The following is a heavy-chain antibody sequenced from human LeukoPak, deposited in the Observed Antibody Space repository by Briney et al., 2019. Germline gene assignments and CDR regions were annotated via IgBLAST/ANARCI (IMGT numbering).Heavy chain of an antibody. V-gene: IGHV1-69*04. CDR3: ARSTAGYSYY. CDR2: IIPILGIA. D-gene: IGHD1-26*01. J-gene: IGHJ4*02. Sequence: SVKVSCKASGGTFNSYAISWVRQAPGQGLEWMGRIIPILGIANYAQKFQGRVTITADKSTSTAYMELSSLRSEDTAVYYCARSTAGYSYYWGQGTLVTVSS. CDR1: GGTFNSYA.